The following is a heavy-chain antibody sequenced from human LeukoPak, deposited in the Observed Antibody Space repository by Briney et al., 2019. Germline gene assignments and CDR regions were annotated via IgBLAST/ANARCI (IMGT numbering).Heavy chain of an antibody. D-gene: IGHD6-13*01. CDR1: GYTFTSYA. Sequence: GASVKVSCKASGYTFTSYAMNWVRQAPGQGLEWMGWINTNTGNPTYAQGFTGRFVFSLDTSVSTAYLQISSLKAEDTAVYYCASQGQGQGSSWPHLTGDFDYWGQGTLVTVSS. CDR3: ASQGQGQGSSWPHLTGDFDY. J-gene: IGHJ4*02. CDR2: INTNTGNP. V-gene: IGHV7-4-1*02.